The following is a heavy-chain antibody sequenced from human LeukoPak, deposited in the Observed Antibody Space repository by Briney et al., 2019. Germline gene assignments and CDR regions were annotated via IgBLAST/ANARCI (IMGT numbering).Heavy chain of an antibody. J-gene: IGHJ4*02. D-gene: IGHD4-11*01. CDR2: ISSSNTYI. Sequence: GGSLRLSCAASGFTLNYYSLSWVRQAPGKGLEWVSSISSSNTYIYYADSVKGRFTISRDNAKNSLYLQMNSLRAEDTAVYYCAKGDDYTDPDYWGQGTLVTVSS. CDR3: AKGDDYTDPDY. V-gene: IGHV3-21*01. CDR1: GFTLNYYS.